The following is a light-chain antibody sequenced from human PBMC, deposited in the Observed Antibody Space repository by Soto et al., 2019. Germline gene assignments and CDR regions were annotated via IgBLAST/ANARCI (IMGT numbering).Light chain of an antibody. J-gene: IGKJ1*01. CDR1: QTISSW. V-gene: IGKV1-5*03. CDR2: KAS. CDR3: QQAYGAPPT. Sequence: DIQMTQSPSTLSGSVGDRVTITCRASQTISSWLAWYQQEPGKAPKLLIYKASTLKSGVPSRFSGSGSGTDFTLTISSLQPEDFATYYCQQAYGAPPTFGQGTKVDIK.